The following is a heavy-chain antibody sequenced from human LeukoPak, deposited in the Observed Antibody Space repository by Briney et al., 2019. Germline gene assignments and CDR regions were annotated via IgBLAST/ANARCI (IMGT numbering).Heavy chain of an antibody. Sequence: GGSLSLSCAASGFTFSSYEMNWVRQAPGKGLEWVSYISSSGTTIYYADSVKGRFTISRDNAKNSLYLQMNSLRAEDTAVYYCARGFTGWVTSPIDYWGQGTLVTVSS. D-gene: IGHD2-2*01. CDR2: ISSSGTTI. J-gene: IGHJ4*02. V-gene: IGHV3-48*03. CDR3: ARGFTGWVTSPIDY. CDR1: GFTFSSYE.